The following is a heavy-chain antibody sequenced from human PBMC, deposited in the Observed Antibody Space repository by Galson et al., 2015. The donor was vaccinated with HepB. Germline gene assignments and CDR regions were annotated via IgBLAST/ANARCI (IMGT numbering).Heavy chain of an antibody. CDR2: IKSKTDGGTT. Sequence: SLRLSCAASGFTFSNAWMSWVRQAPGKGLEWVGRIKSKTDGGTTDYAAPVKGRFTISRDDSRNTLYLQMNSLKTEDTAVYYCTTDTLRWLPPRVDYWGQGTLVTVSS. CDR1: GFTFSNAW. CDR3: TTDTLRWLPPRVDY. D-gene: IGHD4-23*01. V-gene: IGHV3-15*01. J-gene: IGHJ4*02.